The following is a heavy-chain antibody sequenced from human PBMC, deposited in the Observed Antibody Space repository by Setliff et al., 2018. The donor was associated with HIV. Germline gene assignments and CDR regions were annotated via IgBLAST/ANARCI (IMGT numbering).Heavy chain of an antibody. CDR1: GFSLPTSAVG. Sequence: SGPTLVNPTQTLTLTCAFSGFSLPTSAVGGGWIRQPPGKALEWLALIYWGDENRYRSSLKSRLTITKDTYKNQVVLTMTNMDPVDTATYYCAHILYCSSSNCAGLLFDYWGQGTLGTVSS. J-gene: IGHJ4*02. CDR2: IYWGDEN. CDR3: AHILYCSSSNCAGLLFDY. D-gene: IGHD2-2*01. V-gene: IGHV2-5*02.